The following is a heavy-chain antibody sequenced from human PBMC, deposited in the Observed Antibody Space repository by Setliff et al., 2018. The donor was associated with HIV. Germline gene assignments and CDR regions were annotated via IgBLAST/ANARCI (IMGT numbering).Heavy chain of an antibody. CDR3: ARYNFRRGYWDYFDY. V-gene: IGHV2-26*01. Sequence: SGPTLVNPTETLTLTCTVSGFSLSNTRMGVSWIRQPPGKALGWLAHIFPNDEESYSASLKSRVTISEDTSKSQVVLTMTNMDPLDTATYFCARYNFRRGYWDYFDYWGQGTQVTVSS. J-gene: IGHJ4*02. CDR2: IFPNDEE. D-gene: IGHD3-3*01. CDR1: GFSLSNTRMG.